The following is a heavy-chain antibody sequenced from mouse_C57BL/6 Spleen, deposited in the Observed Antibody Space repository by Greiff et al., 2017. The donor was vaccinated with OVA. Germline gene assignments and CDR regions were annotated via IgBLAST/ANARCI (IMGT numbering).Heavy chain of an antibody. CDR3: AKNSIGYYAMDY. D-gene: IGHD3-1*01. V-gene: IGHV3-1*01. Sequence: EVMLVESGPGMVKPSQSLSLTCTVTGYSITSGYDWHWIRHFPGNKLEWMGYISYSGSTNYNPSLKSRISITHDTSKNHFFLKLNSVTTEDTATYYCAKNSIGYYAMDYWGQGTSVTVSS. CDR1: GYSITSGYD. CDR2: ISYSGST. J-gene: IGHJ4*01.